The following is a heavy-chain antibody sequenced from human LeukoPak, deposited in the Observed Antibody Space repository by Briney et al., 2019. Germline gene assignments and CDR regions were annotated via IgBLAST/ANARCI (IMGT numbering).Heavy chain of an antibody. V-gene: IGHV1-46*03. CDR1: GYTFTSYY. CDR3: ARAATPYSSSIIGGPFDP. J-gene: IGHJ5*02. D-gene: IGHD6-6*01. CDR2: INPSGGST. Sequence: ASVKVSCKASGYTFTSYYMHWVRQALGQGLEWMGIINPSGGSTSYAQKFQGRVTMTRDTSTIKDYMELSSLGSEDTAVYSCARAATPYSSSIIGGPFDPWGQGTLVTVSS.